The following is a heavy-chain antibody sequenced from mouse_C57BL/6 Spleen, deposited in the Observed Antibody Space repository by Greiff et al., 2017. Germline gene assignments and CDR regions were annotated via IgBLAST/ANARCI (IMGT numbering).Heavy chain of an antibody. V-gene: IGHV1-52*01. CDR2: IDPSDSET. CDR3: ARSGIYYDFSWFAY. CDR1: GYTFTSYW. D-gene: IGHD2-4*01. J-gene: IGHJ3*01. Sequence: QVQLQPPGAELVRPGSSVKLSCKASGYTFTSYWMHWVKQRPIQGLEWIGNIDPSDSETHYNQKFKDKATLTVDKSSSTAYMQLSSLTSEDSAVYYCARSGIYYDFSWFAYWGQGTLVTVSA.